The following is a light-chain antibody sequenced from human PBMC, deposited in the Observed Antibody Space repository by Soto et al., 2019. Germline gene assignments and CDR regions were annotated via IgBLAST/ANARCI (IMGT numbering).Light chain of an antibody. CDR2: AAS. Sequence: DIQMTQSPSSLSASVGDRVTITSRASQGISNYLAWYQQKPGKVPKLLIYAASTLQSGVPSRFSGSGSGTDFTLTISRLQPDDVATYYCQRYNSAPRTFGQGTKVEIK. CDR3: QRYNSAPRT. J-gene: IGKJ1*01. CDR1: QGISNY. V-gene: IGKV1-27*01.